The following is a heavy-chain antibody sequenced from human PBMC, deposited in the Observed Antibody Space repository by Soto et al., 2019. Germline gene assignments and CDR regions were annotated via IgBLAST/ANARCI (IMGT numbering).Heavy chain of an antibody. D-gene: IGHD2-8*01. CDR3: ARGPIVLMVYAIDREYYFDY. CDR2: INHSGST. CDR1: GGSFSGYY. J-gene: IGHJ4*02. Sequence: QVQLQQWGTGLLKPSETLSLTCAVYGGSFSGYYWSWIRQPPGKGLEWIGEINHSGSTNYNPSLKSRVTISVDTSKNQFSLKLSSVTAADTAVYYCARGPIVLMVYAIDREYYFDYWGQGTLVTVSS. V-gene: IGHV4-34*01.